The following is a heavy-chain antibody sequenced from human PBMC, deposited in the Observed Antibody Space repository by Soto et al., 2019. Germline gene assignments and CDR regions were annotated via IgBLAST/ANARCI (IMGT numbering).Heavy chain of an antibody. Sequence: GGPGKGSCKAFWYTLPSYAMHWGRQAPGQRVERMGWINAGNGNTKYSQKFQGRVTITRDTSASTASMELSSLTSEDTAVYYCAGGDSSGYSPSWFDPWGQGTLVTVSS. V-gene: IGHV1-3*01. CDR3: AGGDSSGYSPSWFDP. CDR1: WYTLPSYA. J-gene: IGHJ5*02. CDR2: INAGNGNT. D-gene: IGHD3-22*01.